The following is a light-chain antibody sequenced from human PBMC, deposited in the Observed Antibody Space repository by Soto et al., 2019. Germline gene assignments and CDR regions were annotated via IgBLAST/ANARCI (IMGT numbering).Light chain of an antibody. V-gene: IGKV1-12*01. J-gene: IGKJ2*03. CDR3: QQANRCAFS. CDR2: AAS. Sequence: DIQMTQSPSSVSASVGDRVTITCRASQGISSWLAWYQQKPGKAPKLLIYAASSLQSGVPSRFSGSGAGIEFSLTISSLQPEYCVIFFSQQANRCAFSIDQGAKLEIK. CDR1: QGISSW.